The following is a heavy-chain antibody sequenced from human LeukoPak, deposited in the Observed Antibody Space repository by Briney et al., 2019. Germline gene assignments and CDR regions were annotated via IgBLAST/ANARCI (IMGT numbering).Heavy chain of an antibody. Sequence: ASVKVSCKASGYTFTSYYMHWVRQAPGRGLEWMGIINPSGGSTSYAQKFQGRVTMTRDTSTSTVYMELSNLRSEDTAVYYCARDGGRLPASPVGDGYDYWGQGTLVTVSS. J-gene: IGHJ4*02. CDR3: ARDGGRLPASPVGDGYDY. V-gene: IGHV1-46*01. CDR1: GYTFTSYY. CDR2: INPSGGST. D-gene: IGHD1-26*01.